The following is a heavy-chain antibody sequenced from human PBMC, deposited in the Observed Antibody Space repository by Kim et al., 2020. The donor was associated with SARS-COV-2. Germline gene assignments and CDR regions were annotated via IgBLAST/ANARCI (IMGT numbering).Heavy chain of an antibody. J-gene: IGHJ4*02. D-gene: IGHD4-17*01. CDR3: AKDMLPYGDYACDY. Sequence: ADSVKGRFTISRDNAKSSLYLQMNSQRAEDTALYYCAKDMLPYGDYACDYGGQGTLVTVSS. V-gene: IGHV3-9*01.